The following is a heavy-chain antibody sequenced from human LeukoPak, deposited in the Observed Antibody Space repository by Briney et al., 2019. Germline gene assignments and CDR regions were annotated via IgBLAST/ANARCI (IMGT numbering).Heavy chain of an antibody. D-gene: IGHD5-18*01. CDR2: IYYSGST. V-gene: IGHV4-59*01. J-gene: IGHJ6*03. CDR3: AREKASGYSYGYYYYYYMDV. CDR1: GGSISSYY. Sequence: PSETLSLTCTVSGGSISSYYWSWIRQPPGKGLEWIGYIYYSGSTNYNPSLKSRVTISVDTSKNQFSLKLSSVTAADTAVYYCAREKASGYSYGYYYYYYMDVWGKGTTVTVSS.